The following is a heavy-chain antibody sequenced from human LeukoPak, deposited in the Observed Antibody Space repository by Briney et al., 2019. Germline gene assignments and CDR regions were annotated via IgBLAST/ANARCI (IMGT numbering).Heavy chain of an antibody. J-gene: IGHJ3*02. CDR2: INPNTGGT. CDR3: ARDWRGIVVVPAADDAFDI. CDR1: GYSFTGNY. V-gene: IGHV1-2*02. D-gene: IGHD2-2*01. Sequence: ASVRVSCKASGYSFTGNYIHWVRQAPGQGFEWMGWINPNTGGTNYAQKFKGRVLMTRDTSTSTVYMELSSLRSEDTAVYYCARDWRGIVVVPAADDAFDIWGQGTMVTVSS.